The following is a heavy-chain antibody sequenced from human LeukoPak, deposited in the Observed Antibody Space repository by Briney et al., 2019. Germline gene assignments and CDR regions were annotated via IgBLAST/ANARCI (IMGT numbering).Heavy chain of an antibody. Sequence: SETLSLTCAVYGGSFSGYYWSWIRQPPGKGLEWIGEINHSGSTNYNPSLKSRVTISVDTSKNQFSLKLSSVTAADTAVYYCARAGHRRSAVPAATQAHYYYYGMDVWGQGTTVTVSS. J-gene: IGHJ6*02. D-gene: IGHD2-2*01. CDR1: GGSFSGYY. V-gene: IGHV4-34*01. CDR3: ARAGHRRSAVPAATQAHYYYYGMDV. CDR2: INHSGST.